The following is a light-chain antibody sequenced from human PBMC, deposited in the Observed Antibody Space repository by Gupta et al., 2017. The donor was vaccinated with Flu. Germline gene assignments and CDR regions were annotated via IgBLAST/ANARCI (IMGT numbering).Light chain of an antibody. J-gene: IGLJ2*01. CDR2: LNSDGSH. Sequence: QLVLTQSSSASASLGASVKLTRTLSSGHSSYAIAWHQQQPEKGPRYLMKLNSDGSHTKGDGIPDRFSGSSSGAERYLTISSLQSEDEADYYCQTWGTGIGVFGGGTKLTVL. CDR3: QTWGTGIGV. V-gene: IGLV4-69*01. CDR1: SGHSSYA.